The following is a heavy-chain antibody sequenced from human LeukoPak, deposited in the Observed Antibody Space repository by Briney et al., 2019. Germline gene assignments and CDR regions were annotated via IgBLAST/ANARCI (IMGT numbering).Heavy chain of an antibody. Sequence: PSETLSLTCTVSYVSIGTYLWNWVRQPAGKGLEWIGRIFASGSTFYSPSLKSRVTMSVDTSKSQFSLKLNSVTAADTAVYYCARGAGYSREVNYYYYMDVWGKGTTVTVSS. CDR3: ARGAGYSREVNYYYYMDV. V-gene: IGHV4-4*07. D-gene: IGHD1-26*01. J-gene: IGHJ6*03. CDR1: YVSIGTYL. CDR2: IFASGST.